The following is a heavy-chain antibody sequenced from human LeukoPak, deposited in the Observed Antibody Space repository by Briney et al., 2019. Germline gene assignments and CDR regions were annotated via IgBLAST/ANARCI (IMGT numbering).Heavy chain of an antibody. CDR2: INAGNGNT. Sequence: ASVKVSCKASGYTFTSYAMHWVRQAPGQRLEWMGWINAGNGNTKYSQKFQGRVTITRDTSASTAYMELSSLRSEDTAVYYYARDSATVTTPYFDYWGQGSLVTVSS. CDR3: ARDSATVTTPYFDY. V-gene: IGHV1-3*01. J-gene: IGHJ4*02. CDR1: GYTFTSYA. D-gene: IGHD4-17*01.